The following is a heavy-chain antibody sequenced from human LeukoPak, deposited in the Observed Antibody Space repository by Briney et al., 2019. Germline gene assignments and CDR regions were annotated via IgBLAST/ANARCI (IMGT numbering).Heavy chain of an antibody. D-gene: IGHD2-15*01. V-gene: IGHV1-18*01. CDR1: GYTFTSYG. CDR2: ISAYNGNT. Sequence: ASVKVSCKASGYTFTSYGISWVRQAPGQGLERMGWISAYNGNTNYAQKLQGRVTMTTDTSTSTAYMELRSLRSDDTAVYYCARAVYCSGGSCYHSFDYWGQGTLVTVSS. CDR3: ARAVYCSGGSCYHSFDY. J-gene: IGHJ4*02.